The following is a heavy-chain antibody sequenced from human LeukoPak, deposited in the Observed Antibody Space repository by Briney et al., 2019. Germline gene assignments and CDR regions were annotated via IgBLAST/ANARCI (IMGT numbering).Heavy chain of an antibody. CDR1: GFTFSSYA. D-gene: IGHD6-13*01. J-gene: IGHJ4*02. CDR2: ISYDGSNK. V-gene: IGHV3-30*04. Sequence: GGSLRLSCAASGFTFSSYAMHRVRQAPGKGLEWVAVISYDGSNKYYADSVKGRFTISRDNSKNTLYLQMNSLRAEDTAVYYCARERAAAFDYWGQGTLVTVSS. CDR3: ARERAAAFDY.